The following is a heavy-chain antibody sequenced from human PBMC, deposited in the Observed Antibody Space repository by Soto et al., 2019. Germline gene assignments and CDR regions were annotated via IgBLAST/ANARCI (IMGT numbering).Heavy chain of an antibody. V-gene: IGHV1-69*06. CDR2: IIPIFGTA. Sequence: GASVKVSCKASGGTFSSYAISWVRQAPGQGLEWMGGIIPIFGTANYAQKFQGRVTITADKSTSTAYMELSSLRSEDTAVYYCASEHGRRGGNWFDPWGQGTLVTVSS. CDR1: GGTFSSYA. CDR3: ASEHGRRGGNWFDP. J-gene: IGHJ5*02. D-gene: IGHD3-10*01.